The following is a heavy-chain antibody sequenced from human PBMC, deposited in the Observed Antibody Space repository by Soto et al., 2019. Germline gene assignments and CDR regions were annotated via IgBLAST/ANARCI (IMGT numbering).Heavy chain of an antibody. CDR1: GYTFTGYY. J-gene: IGHJ4*02. D-gene: IGHD2-2*01. CDR2: INPNSGGT. V-gene: IGHV1-2*04. Sequence: ASVKVSCKASGYTFTGYYMHWVRQAPGQGLEWMGWINPNSGGTNYAQKFQGWVTMTRDTSISTAYMELSRLRSDDTAVYYCARGGIVVVPAGLNDYWGQGTLVTVSS. CDR3: ARGGIVVVPAGLNDY.